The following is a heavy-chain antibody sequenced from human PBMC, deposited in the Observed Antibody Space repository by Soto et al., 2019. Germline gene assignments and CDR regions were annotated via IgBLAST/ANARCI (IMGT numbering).Heavy chain of an antibody. CDR3: AKDQVVVVVAATFDY. V-gene: IGHV3-30*18. Sequence: QVQLVESGGGVVQPGRSLRLSCAASGFTFSSYGMHWVRQAPGKGLEWVAVISYDGSNKYYADSVKGRFTISRDNSKNTLYLQMNSLRAEDTAVYYCAKDQVVVVVAATFDYWGQGTLVTVSS. CDR1: GFTFSSYG. J-gene: IGHJ4*02. D-gene: IGHD2-15*01. CDR2: ISYDGSNK.